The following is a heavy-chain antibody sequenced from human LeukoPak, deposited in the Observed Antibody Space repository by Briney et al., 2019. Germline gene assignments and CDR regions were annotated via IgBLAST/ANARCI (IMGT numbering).Heavy chain of an antibody. Sequence: RSETLSLTCTVSGGSISSGGYYWSWIRQHPGKGLEWIGYIYYSGSTYYNPSLKSRVTISVDTSKNQFSLKLSSVTAADTAVYYCARTIGYCSSTSCSWFDPWGQGTLVTVSS. D-gene: IGHD2-2*01. CDR3: ARTIGYCSSTSCSWFDP. CDR2: IYYSGST. V-gene: IGHV4-31*03. CDR1: GGSISSGGYY. J-gene: IGHJ5*02.